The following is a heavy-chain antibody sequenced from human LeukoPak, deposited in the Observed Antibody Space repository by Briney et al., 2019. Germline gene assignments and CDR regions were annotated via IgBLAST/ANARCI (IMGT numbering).Heavy chain of an antibody. CDR3: ARRAVNWGFAFDI. Sequence: GGSLRLSCTASGFTFSTFHMHWVRQAPGKGLEWVGNIKQDGREKYYVDSVKGRSTTFRDNAKHSLYLQMNSLTAEDTAVNYWARRAVNWGFAFDIWGQGTMVTVSS. V-gene: IGHV3-7*01. J-gene: IGHJ3*02. D-gene: IGHD7-27*01. CDR2: IKQDGREK. CDR1: GFTFSTFH.